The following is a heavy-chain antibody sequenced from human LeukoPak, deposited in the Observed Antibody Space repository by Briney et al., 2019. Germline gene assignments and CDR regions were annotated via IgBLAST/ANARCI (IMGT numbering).Heavy chain of an antibody. CDR2: IYYSGST. Sequence: SETLSLTCIVSGGSISSYYWSWIRQPPGKGLEWIGYIYYSGSTNYNPSLKSRVTISVDTSKNQFSLKLSSVTAADTAVYYCARVKVRGARTYYYCYMDVWVKGTTVTVSS. CDR3: ARVKVRGARTYYYCYMDV. D-gene: IGHD3-10*01. J-gene: IGHJ6*03. CDR1: GGSISSYY. V-gene: IGHV4-59*01.